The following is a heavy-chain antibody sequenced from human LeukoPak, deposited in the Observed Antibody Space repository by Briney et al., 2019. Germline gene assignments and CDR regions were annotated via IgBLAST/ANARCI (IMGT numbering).Heavy chain of an antibody. CDR3: ARDSSGYSYGGDFDY. J-gene: IGHJ4*02. CDR2: INPNSGGT. D-gene: IGHD5-18*01. CDR1: GYTFTGYY. V-gene: IGHV1-2*06. Sequence: ASVKVFCKASGYTFTGYYMHWVRQAPGQGLEWMGRINPNSGGTNYAQKFQGRVTMTRDTSISTAYMELSRLRSDDTAVYYCARDSSGYSYGGDFDYWGQGTLVTVSS.